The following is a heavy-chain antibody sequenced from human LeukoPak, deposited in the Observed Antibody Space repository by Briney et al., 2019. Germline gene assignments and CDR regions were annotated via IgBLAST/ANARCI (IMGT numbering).Heavy chain of an antibody. CDR3: ARDSYYGSGSRGDFDY. CDR1: GFTFSSYA. D-gene: IGHD3-10*01. J-gene: IGHJ4*02. V-gene: IGHV3-33*01. CDR2: VWHDGSNR. Sequence: PGRSLRLSCTAPGFTFSSYAIHWIRQAPGKGLEWVALVWHDGSNRYYADSVKGRFTISRDNSKNTLYLQMNSLRAEDTAVYYCARDSYYGSGSRGDFDYWGQGTLVTVSS.